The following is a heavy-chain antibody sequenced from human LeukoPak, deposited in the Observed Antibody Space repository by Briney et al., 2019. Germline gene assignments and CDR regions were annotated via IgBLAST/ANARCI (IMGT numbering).Heavy chain of an antibody. J-gene: IGHJ4*02. CDR3: AKVGVILSPGHYYFDY. D-gene: IGHD3-22*01. CDR2: ISGSGGST. CDR1: GFTFINAW. V-gene: IGHV3-23*01. Sequence: PGGSLRLSCAASGFTFINAWMSWVRQGPGKGLEWVSAISGSGGSTYYADSVKGRFTISRDNSKNTLYLQMNSLRAEDTAVYYCAKVGVILSPGHYYFDYWGQGTLVTVSS.